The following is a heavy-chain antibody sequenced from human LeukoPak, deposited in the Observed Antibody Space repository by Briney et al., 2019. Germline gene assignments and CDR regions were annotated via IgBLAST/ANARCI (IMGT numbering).Heavy chain of an antibody. CDR3: ARRCRLPRGDAFDI. CDR1: GGSISSYY. CDR2: IYNSGST. J-gene: IGHJ3*02. Sequence: SETLSLTCTVSGGSISSYYWSWIRQPPGKALEWIGYIYNSGSTKYNPSLESRVTISVDTSKNQFSLKLNSVTAADTAVYYCARRCRLPRGDAFDIWGQGTMVIVSS. V-gene: IGHV4-59*08. D-gene: IGHD3-10*01.